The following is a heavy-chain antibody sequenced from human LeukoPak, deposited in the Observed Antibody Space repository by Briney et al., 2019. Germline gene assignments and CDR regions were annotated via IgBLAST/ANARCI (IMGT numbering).Heavy chain of an antibody. D-gene: IGHD2-2*01. CDR3: ARAWGTTSPAPNY. CDR2: INHGGNT. Sequence: PSETLSLTCAVYGGSFSDYYWTWIRQPPGKGLEWIGEINHGGNTNYNPSLKSRVTISVDTSRNQFSLNLRSATAADTAVYYCARAWGTTSPAPNYWGQGTLVTVSS. J-gene: IGHJ4*02. CDR1: GGSFSDYY. V-gene: IGHV4-34*01.